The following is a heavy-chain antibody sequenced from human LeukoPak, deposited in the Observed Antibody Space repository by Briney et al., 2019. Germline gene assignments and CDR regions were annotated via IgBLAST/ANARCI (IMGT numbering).Heavy chain of an antibody. CDR2: INAGNGYT. D-gene: IGHD2-21*01. CDR1: GYTFTSYA. J-gene: IGHJ4*02. V-gene: IGHV1-3*01. CDR3: ARGGSLAYSYGESPFDY. Sequence: ASVKVSCKASGYTFTSYAMHWVRQAPGQRLEWMGWINAGNGYTKYSQKFQGRVTITRDTSASTAYMELSSLRSEDTAVYYCARGGSLAYSYGESPFDYWGQGTLVTVSS.